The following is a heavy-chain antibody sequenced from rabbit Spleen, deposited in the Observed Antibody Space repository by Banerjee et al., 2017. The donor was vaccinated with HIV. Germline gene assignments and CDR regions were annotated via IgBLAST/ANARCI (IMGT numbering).Heavy chain of an antibody. CDR2: IDPVCGIT. J-gene: IGHJ4*01. CDR1: GFTLSSYY. CDR3: ARDGAGGSYFAL. V-gene: IGHV1S7*01. D-gene: IGHD8-1*01. Sequence: QLEESAGGLVQPGGSLKLSCKASGFTLSSYYMNWVRQAPGKGLEWIGYIDPVCGITYYANWVNGRFAISRENAQNTVFLQMTSLTAADTATYFCARDGAGGSYFALWGQGTLVTVS.